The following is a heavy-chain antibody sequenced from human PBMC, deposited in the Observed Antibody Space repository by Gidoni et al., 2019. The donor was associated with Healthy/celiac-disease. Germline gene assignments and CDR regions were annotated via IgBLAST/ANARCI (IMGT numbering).Heavy chain of an antibody. CDR1: DGSISSGGYY. CDR3: ARDSSSSLVLGVPDAFDI. V-gene: IGHV4-31*03. D-gene: IGHD6-6*01. J-gene: IGHJ3*02. CDR2: IYYSGST. Sequence: QVQLQESGPGLVKPSQTLSLTCTVSDGSISSGGYYWSWIRQHPGKGLEWIGYIYYSGSTYYNPSLKSRVTISVDTSKNQFSLKLSSVTAADTAVYYCARDSSSSLVLGVPDAFDIWGQGTMVTVSS.